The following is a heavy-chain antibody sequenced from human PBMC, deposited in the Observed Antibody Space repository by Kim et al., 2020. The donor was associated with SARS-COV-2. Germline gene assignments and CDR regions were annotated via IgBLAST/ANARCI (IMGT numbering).Heavy chain of an antibody. CDR3: ARVRATGTTVFYFYYGMDV. V-gene: IGHV1-18*04. Sequence: ASVKVSCKASGYTLSTNSITWVRQAPGQGLEWMGWISGGDGRTIYGQRVQGRVTMTTDTSTNTAYMEVRSLKSDDTAVYHCARVRATGTTVFYFYYGMDVWGQGTTVTVSS. J-gene: IGHJ6*02. D-gene: IGHD1-1*01. CDR1: GYTLSTNS. CDR2: ISGGDGRT.